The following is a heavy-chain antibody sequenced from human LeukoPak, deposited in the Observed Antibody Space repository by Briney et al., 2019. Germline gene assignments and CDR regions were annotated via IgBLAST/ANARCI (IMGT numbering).Heavy chain of an antibody. J-gene: IGHJ5*02. CDR1: GESLSNYY. CDR3: ARGVRGYCSGGSCRRAINWFDP. CDR2: INHYGST. D-gene: IGHD2-15*01. V-gene: IGHV4-34*01. Sequence: SETLSLTCAVYGESLSNYYWSWLRQPPGKGLEWIGEINHYGSTNYNPSLKSRVTISVDTSKNQFSLKLSSVTAADTAVYYCARGVRGYCSGGSCRRAINWFDPWGQGTLVTVSS.